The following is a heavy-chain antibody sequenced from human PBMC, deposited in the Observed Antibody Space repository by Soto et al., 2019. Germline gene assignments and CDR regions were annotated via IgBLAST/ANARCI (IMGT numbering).Heavy chain of an antibody. V-gene: IGHV3-7*03. CDR2: INNDGSEK. CDR3: ARGSNQDY. CDR1: GFTFSPSW. D-gene: IGHD2-8*01. J-gene: IGHJ4*02. Sequence: EVQLVESGGYLVQPGGSLRLSCVASGFTFSPSWMSWVRQAPGRGLQWVATINNDGSEKYYADSVKGRCTISRVNARDSLYLQLTSLRAEDTAIYYCARGSNQDYWGQGTLVAVSS.